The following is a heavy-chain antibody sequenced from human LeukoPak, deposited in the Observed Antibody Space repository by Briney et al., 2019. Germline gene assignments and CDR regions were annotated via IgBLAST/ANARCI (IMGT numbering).Heavy chain of an antibody. CDR2: ISSGSSYI. J-gene: IGHJ4*02. V-gene: IGHV3-21*01. CDR1: GFTFSSYS. D-gene: IGHD4-17*01. Sequence: GGSLRLSCAASGFTFSSYSMNWVRQAPGKGLEWVSSISSGSSYIYYADSVKGRFTISRDNAKNSLYLQMNSLRDEDTALYYCARETTVIKKIDYWGQGTLVTVSS. CDR3: ARETTVIKKIDY.